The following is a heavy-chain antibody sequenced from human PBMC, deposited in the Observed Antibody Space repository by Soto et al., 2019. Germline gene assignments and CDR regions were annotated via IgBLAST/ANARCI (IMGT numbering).Heavy chain of an antibody. D-gene: IGHD2-2*01. CDR3: ARGRYCTSTRCRLYYYYMDV. CDR2: ISSSGSTI. Sequence: PGGSLRLSCAASGFIFSDYYMSWIRQTPGKGLEWVSHISSSGSTIYYADSVKGRFTISRDNAENSLYLQMNSLRAEDTAVYYCARGRYCTSTRCRLYYYYMDVWGKGTTVTVSS. J-gene: IGHJ6*03. CDR1: GFIFSDYY. V-gene: IGHV3-11*01.